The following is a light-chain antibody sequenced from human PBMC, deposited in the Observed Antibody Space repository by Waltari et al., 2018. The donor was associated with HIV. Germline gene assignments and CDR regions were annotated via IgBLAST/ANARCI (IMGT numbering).Light chain of an antibody. CDR2: AAS. CDR1: QSINRF. J-gene: IGKJ1*01. CDR3: QQAYIAWT. Sequence: SPSSLSASVGDRVTISCRASQSINRFLNWYQQKSGKAPKLLIYAASTLQSGVPSRFSGSGSGTEFTLTISNLQPEDFAIYFCQQAYIAWTFGQGTKVDVK. V-gene: IGKV1-39*01.